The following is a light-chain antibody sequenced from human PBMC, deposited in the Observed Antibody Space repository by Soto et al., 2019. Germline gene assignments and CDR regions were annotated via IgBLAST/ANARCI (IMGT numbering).Light chain of an antibody. CDR1: QSVSSY. CDR3: QQRSNWPLT. Sequence: EIVLTQSPATQSLSPGERATLSCRASQSVSSYLAWYQQNPGQAPRLLIFDASNTATGIPARFSGSGSGTDLTLTIRTLEPEEFGVYSGQQRSNWPLTCGGGTKVEIK. J-gene: IGKJ4*01. CDR2: DAS. V-gene: IGKV3-11*01.